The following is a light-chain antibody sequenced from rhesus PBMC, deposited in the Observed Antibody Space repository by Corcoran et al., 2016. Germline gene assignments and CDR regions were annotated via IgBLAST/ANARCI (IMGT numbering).Light chain of an antibody. CDR2: GAS. CDR1: QSVRTN. Sequence: EIVMTQSPATLSLSPGERATLSCRASQSVRTNVAWYKPKPEQAPRLLIYGASSRATTIPDRFSGIGSGTDFTLIISRLEPEDVGVYYCQQYNNWNSFGQGTKVEIK. CDR3: QQYNNWNS. J-gene: IGKJ2*01. V-gene: IGKV3S9*01.